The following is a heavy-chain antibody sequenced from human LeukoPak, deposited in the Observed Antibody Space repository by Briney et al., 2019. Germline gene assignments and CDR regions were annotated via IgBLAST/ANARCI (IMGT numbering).Heavy chain of an antibody. Sequence: GGSLRLSCAASGFTFSSYGMHWVRQAPGKGLEWVAFIRYDGSNKYYADSVKGRFTISRDNSKNTLYLQMNSLRSEDTAVYYCARLREIAAAGRRVGNWFDPWGQGTLVTVSS. V-gene: IGHV3-30*02. D-gene: IGHD6-13*01. J-gene: IGHJ5*02. CDR3: ARLREIAAAGRRVGNWFDP. CDR2: IRYDGSNK. CDR1: GFTFSSYG.